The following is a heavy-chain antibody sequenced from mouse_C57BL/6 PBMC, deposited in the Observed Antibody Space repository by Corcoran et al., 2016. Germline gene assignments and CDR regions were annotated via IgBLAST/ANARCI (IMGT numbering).Heavy chain of an antibody. Sequence: QVQLQQSGAELARPGASVKLSCKASGYSFTSYGISWVKQRTGQGLEWIGEIYPRSGNTYYNEKFKGKATLTADKSSSTAYMELRSLTSEDSAVYFCARWLLKNYAMDYWGQGTSVTVSS. CDR2: IYPRSGNT. J-gene: IGHJ4*01. V-gene: IGHV1-81*01. CDR1: GYSFTSYG. CDR3: ARWLLKNYAMDY. D-gene: IGHD2-3*01.